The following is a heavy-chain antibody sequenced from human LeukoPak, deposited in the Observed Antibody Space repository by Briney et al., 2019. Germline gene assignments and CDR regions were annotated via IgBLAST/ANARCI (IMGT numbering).Heavy chain of an antibody. J-gene: IGHJ6*02. CDR3: TKRTVTTSVDNAMDV. CDR1: GFTFNNFA. CDR2: IGVSGANT. D-gene: IGHD4-17*01. V-gene: IGHV3-23*01. Sequence: GGSLRLSCAASGFTFNNFAMSWVRQAPAKGLEWVSTIGVSGANTYYADFVKGRFTVSRDNSKNTLYLQMNSLRAEDTAVYYCTKRTVTTSVDNAMDVWGQGTTVTVSS.